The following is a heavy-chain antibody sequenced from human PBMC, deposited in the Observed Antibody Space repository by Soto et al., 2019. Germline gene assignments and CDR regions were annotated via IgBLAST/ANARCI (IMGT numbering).Heavy chain of an antibody. CDR3: ARDLGYDILTGYYENWFDP. D-gene: IGHD3-9*01. V-gene: IGHV3-21*01. CDR2: ISSSSSYI. J-gene: IGHJ5*02. Sequence: MSCIRQDPGKGLEWVSAISSSSSYIYYADSVKGRFTISRDNAKNSLYLQMNSLRAEDTAVYYCARDLGYDILTGYYENWFDPWGQGTLVTVSS.